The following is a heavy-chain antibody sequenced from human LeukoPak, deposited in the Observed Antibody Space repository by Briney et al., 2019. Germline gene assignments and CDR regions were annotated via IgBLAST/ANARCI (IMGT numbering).Heavy chain of an antibody. J-gene: IGHJ6*02. D-gene: IGHD3-10*01. CDR2: IKQDGSEK. Sequence: GGSLRLSCVASEFTFSSYWMNWVRQAPGKGLEWVANIKQDGSEKYYVDSVKGRFTISRDNAKNSLYLQMNSLTAEDTAVYYCTRYYSESRNYFYYYGMHVWGQGTTVTVSS. CDR3: TRYYSESRNYFYYYGMHV. CDR1: EFTFSSYW. V-gene: IGHV3-7*01.